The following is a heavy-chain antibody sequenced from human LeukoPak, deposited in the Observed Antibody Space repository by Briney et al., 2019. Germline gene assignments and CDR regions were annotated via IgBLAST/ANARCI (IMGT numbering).Heavy chain of an antibody. CDR1: GFTFDDYG. CDR2: INWNGGST. D-gene: IGHD6-6*01. V-gene: IGHV3-20*04. Sequence: GGSLRLSCAASGFTFDDYGMSWVRQAPGKGLEWVSGINWNGGSTGYADSVKGRFTISRDNAKNSLYLQMNSLRAEDTALYYCARGGIAARPNYADYWGQGTLVTASS. CDR3: ARGGIAARPNYADY. J-gene: IGHJ4*02.